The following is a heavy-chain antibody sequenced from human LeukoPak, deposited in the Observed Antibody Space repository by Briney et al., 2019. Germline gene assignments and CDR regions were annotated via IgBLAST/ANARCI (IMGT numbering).Heavy chain of an antibody. V-gene: IGHV3-30*03. CDR3: ASGGHSSSGEY. D-gene: IGHD6-6*01. CDR1: GFTFSSYG. J-gene: IGHJ4*02. CDR2: ISYDGSNK. Sequence: PGGSLRLSCAASGFTFSSYGMHWVRQAPGKGLEWVAVISYDGSNKYYADSVKGRFTISRDNSKNTLYLQMNSLRAEDTAVYYCASGGHSSSGEYWGQGTLVTVSS.